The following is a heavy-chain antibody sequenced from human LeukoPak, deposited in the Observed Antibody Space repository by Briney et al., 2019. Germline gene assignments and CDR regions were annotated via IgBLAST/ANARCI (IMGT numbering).Heavy chain of an antibody. CDR3: AREGKQWLPFDY. J-gene: IGHJ4*02. CDR1: GFTFSSYA. CDR2: ISFDGSNK. D-gene: IGHD6-19*01. Sequence: GGSLRLSCAASGFTFSSYAMHWVRQAPGKGLEWVTLISFDGSNKYYADSVKGRFTISRDNSKNTVYLQMNSLRPEDTAVYYCAREGKQWLPFDYWGQGTLVTVSS. V-gene: IGHV3-30-3*01.